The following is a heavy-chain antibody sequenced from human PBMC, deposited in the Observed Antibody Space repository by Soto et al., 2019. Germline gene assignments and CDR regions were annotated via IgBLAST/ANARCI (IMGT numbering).Heavy chain of an antibody. CDR1: GYTFTSYA. D-gene: IGHD3-9*01. J-gene: IGHJ4*02. CDR2: INAGNGNT. CDR3: ARVLRYFDWSPGY. V-gene: IGHV1-3*05. Sequence: QVQLVQSGAEEKKPGASVKVSCKASGYTFTSYAMHWVRQAPGQRLEWMGWINAGNGNTKYSQKFQGRVTITRDTYASTAYMELSSLRSEDTAVYYFARVLRYFDWSPGYWGQGTLVTVS.